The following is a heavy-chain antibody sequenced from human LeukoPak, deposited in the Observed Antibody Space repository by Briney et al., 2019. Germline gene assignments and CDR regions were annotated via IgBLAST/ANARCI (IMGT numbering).Heavy chain of an antibody. CDR2: IKQDGSEK. V-gene: IGHV3-7*01. CDR3: ARFCSGGCCYYAIDY. Sequence: AGGSLRLSCAASGFTFSSYWMSWVRQAPGKGLEWVANIKQDGSEKYYVDSVKGRFTISRDNAKNSLYLQMNSLRAEDTAVYYCARFCSGGCCYYAIDYWGQGTLVTVSS. J-gene: IGHJ4*02. CDR1: GFTFSSYW. D-gene: IGHD2-15*01.